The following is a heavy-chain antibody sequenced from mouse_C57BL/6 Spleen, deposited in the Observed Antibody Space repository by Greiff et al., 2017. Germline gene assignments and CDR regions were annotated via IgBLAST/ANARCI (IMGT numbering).Heavy chain of an antibody. D-gene: IGHD1-1*01. Sequence: QVQLQQSGAELVRPGASVKLSCKASGYTFTAYYINWVKQRPGKGLEWIARFYPGNGNTYYNEKFKGKATLTAEKSSSTAYMQLSSLTSDDSAVYFCARVYGSSYAMDYWGQGTSVTVSS. J-gene: IGHJ4*01. CDR1: GYTFTAYY. CDR3: ARVYGSSYAMDY. V-gene: IGHV1-76*01. CDR2: FYPGNGNT.